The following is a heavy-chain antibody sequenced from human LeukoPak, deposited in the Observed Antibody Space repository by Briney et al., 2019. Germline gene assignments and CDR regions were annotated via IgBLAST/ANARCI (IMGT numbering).Heavy chain of an antibody. CDR1: GGSISSYY. CDR2: IYTSGRT. CDR3: ASGYYDSSGYFVDY. Sequence: PSETLSLTCTVSGGSISSYYWSWVRQPVGKGLEWIGRIYTSGRTNYTPSLKSRVTMSVDTSKNQFSLKLSSVTAADPAVYYCASGYYDSSGYFVDYWGQGTLVTVSS. V-gene: IGHV4-4*07. D-gene: IGHD3-22*01. J-gene: IGHJ4*02.